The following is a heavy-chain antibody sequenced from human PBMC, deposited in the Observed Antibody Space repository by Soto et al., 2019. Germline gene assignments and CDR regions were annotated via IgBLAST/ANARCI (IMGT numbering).Heavy chain of an antibody. CDR1: GFLFSNYW. Sequence: QTGGPLRLSCAASGFLFSNYWMSLVRRALGKGLEWVANIKQDGSSKYYVDSVKGRFTISRDNAENSLYLQMNSLRAEDTAVYYCARTTGRDGMDVWAQGTTVTVSS. J-gene: IGHJ6*02. D-gene: IGHD1-1*01. CDR2: IKQDGSSK. V-gene: IGHV3-7*03. CDR3: ARTTGRDGMDV.